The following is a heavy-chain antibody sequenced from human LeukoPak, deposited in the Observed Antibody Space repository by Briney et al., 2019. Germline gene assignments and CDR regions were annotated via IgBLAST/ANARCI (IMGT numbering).Heavy chain of an antibody. Sequence: ASVKVSCKASGYTFTSYGISWVRQAPGQWLEWMGWSSAYNGNTNYAQKLQGRVTMTTDTSTSTAYMELRSLRSDDTAVYYCAGFYCGGDCYSVLDAFHIWGQGTIVTVSS. D-gene: IGHD2-21*02. CDR1: GYTFTSYG. CDR2: SSAYNGNT. CDR3: AGFYCGGDCYSVLDAFHI. J-gene: IGHJ3*02. V-gene: IGHV1-18*01.